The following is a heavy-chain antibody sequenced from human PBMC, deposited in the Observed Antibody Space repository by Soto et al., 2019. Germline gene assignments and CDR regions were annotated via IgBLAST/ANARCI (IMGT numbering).Heavy chain of an antibody. CDR3: ARSYDYVWGSYRYSFDY. Sequence: GGSLRLSCAASGFTFSSYWMHWVRQAPGKGLVWVSRINSDGSSTSYADSVKGRFTISRDNAKNTLYLQMNSLRAEDTAVYYCARSYDYVWGSYRYSFDYWGQGTLVTVSS. CDR2: INSDGSST. D-gene: IGHD3-16*02. V-gene: IGHV3-74*01. CDR1: GFTFSSYW. J-gene: IGHJ4*02.